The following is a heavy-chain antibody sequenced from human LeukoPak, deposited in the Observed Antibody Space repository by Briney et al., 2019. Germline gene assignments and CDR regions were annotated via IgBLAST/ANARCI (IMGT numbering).Heavy chain of an antibody. Sequence: GGSLRLSCAASGFTVSSNYMSWVRQAPGKGLEWVSIIYSGGRTYYADSVNGRFTISRANSKNTLYLQMNSLRAEDTAVYYCARDLWGVGFDIWGQGTMVTVSS. CDR3: ARDLWGVGFDI. CDR2: IYSGGRT. J-gene: IGHJ3*02. CDR1: GFTVSSNY. V-gene: IGHV3-66*01. D-gene: IGHD1-26*01.